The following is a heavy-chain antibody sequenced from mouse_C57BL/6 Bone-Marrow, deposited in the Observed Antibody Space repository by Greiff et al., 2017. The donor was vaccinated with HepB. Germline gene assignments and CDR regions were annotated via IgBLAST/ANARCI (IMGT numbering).Heavy chain of an antibody. CDR3: AREGYGSSGKNYYFDY. CDR1: GYTFTSYW. D-gene: IGHD1-1*01. CDR2: IHPNSGST. Sequence: QVHVKQPGAELVKPGASVKLSCKASGYTFTSYWMHWVKQRPGQGLEWIGMIHPNSGSTNYNEKFKSKATLTVDKSSSTAYMQLSSLTSEDSAVYYCAREGYGSSGKNYYFDYWGQGTTLTVSS. J-gene: IGHJ2*01. V-gene: IGHV1-64*01.